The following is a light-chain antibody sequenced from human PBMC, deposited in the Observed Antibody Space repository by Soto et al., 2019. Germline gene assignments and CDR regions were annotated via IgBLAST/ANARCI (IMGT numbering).Light chain of an antibody. CDR1: QGISSY. Sequence: DIQLTQSPSFLSASVGDRVTITCRASQGISSYLAWYQQKPGKAPKLPIYAASTLQSGVPSRFSGSGSGTEFTLTISSLQPEDFATYYCQQLNSYPPKVTFGQGTRLEIK. CDR2: AAS. J-gene: IGKJ5*01. CDR3: QQLNSYPPKVT. V-gene: IGKV1-9*01.